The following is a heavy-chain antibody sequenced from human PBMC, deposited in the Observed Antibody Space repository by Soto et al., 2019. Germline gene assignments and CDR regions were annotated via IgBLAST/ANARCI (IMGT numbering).Heavy chain of an antibody. J-gene: IGHJ2*01. CDR3: ARGAVRAYWYFDL. CDR2: IWCDGSNK. CDR1: GFTFSSYG. V-gene: IGHV3-33*01. Sequence: QVQLVESGGGVVQPGRSLRLSCAASGFTFSSYGMHWVRQAPGKGLEWVAVIWCDGSNKYYADSVKGRFTISRDNSKNTLYLQMNSLRAEDTAVYYSARGAVRAYWYFDLWGRGTLVTGSS.